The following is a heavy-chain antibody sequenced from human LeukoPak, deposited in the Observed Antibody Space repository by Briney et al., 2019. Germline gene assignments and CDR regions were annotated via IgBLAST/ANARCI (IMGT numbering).Heavy chain of an antibody. V-gene: IGHV3-48*01. J-gene: IGHJ4*02. Sequence: GGSLRLSCAASGFTFSSYSMNWVRQAPGKGLEWVSYISSSSSTIYYADSEKGRFTISRDNAKNSLYLQMNSLRAEDTAVYYCARDFGWGLAARRIDYWGQGTLVTVSS. D-gene: IGHD6-6*01. CDR2: ISSSSSTI. CDR1: GFTFSSYS. CDR3: ARDFGWGLAARRIDY.